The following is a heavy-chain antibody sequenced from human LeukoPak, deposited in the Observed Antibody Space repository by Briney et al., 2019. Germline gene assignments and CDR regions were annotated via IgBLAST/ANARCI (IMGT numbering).Heavy chain of an antibody. J-gene: IGHJ5*02. V-gene: IGHV6-1*01. CDR3: ARDGDYDFWSGYSLGWFDP. CDR2: TYYRSKWYN. Sequence: SQTLLLTCAISGDSVSSNSAAWNWIRQSPSRGLEWLGRTYYRSKWYNDYAVSVKSRITINPDTSKNQFSLQLNSVTPEDTAVYYCARDGDYDFWSGYSLGWFDPWGQGTLVTVSS. CDR1: GDSVSSNSAA. D-gene: IGHD3-3*01.